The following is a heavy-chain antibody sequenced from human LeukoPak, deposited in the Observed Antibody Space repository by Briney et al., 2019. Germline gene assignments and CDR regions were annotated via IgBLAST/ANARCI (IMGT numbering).Heavy chain of an antibody. CDR2: ISGSGGST. J-gene: IGHJ4*02. V-gene: IGHV3-23*01. Sequence: GGSLRLSCAASGFTFSSYAMSWVRQAPGKGLEWVSAISGSGGSTYCADSVKGRFTISRDNSKNTLYLQMNSLRAEDTAVYYCAKDLDVVVVAASHWGQGTLVTVSS. CDR1: GFTFSSYA. D-gene: IGHD2-15*01. CDR3: AKDLDVVVVAASH.